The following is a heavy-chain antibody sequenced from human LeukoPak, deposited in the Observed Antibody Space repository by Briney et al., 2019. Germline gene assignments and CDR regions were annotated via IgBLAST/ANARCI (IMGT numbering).Heavy chain of an antibody. Sequence: GGSLRLSCAASGFTFSSYSMNWVRQAPGKGLEWVSSISSSSSYIYYADSVKGRFTISRDNAKNSLYLQMNSLRAEDTAVCYCARGGRAAAGDYWGQGTLVTVSS. CDR1: GFTFSSYS. D-gene: IGHD6-13*01. V-gene: IGHV3-21*01. CDR2: ISSSSSYI. CDR3: ARGGRAAAGDY. J-gene: IGHJ4*02.